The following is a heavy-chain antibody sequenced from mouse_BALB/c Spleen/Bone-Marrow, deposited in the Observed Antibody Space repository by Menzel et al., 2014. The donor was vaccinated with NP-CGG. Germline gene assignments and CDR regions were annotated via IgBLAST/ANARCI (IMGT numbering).Heavy chain of an antibody. CDR1: SYTFTDYA. D-gene: IGHD2-14*01. J-gene: IGHJ3*01. CDR3: TRGGRYDEVAY. Sequence: QVQLQQSGPELVRPGVSVKISCKGSSYTFTDYAMHWVKQSHAKSLEWIGVISTYCGNANYNQKFKGKATMTVDKSSSAAYMDLARLTSEDSAVYYCTRGGRYDEVAYWGQGTLVPVSA. V-gene: IGHV1-67*01. CDR2: ISTYCGNA.